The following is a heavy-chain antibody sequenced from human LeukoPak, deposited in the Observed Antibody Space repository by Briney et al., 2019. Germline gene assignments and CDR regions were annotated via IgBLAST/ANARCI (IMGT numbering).Heavy chain of an antibody. CDR1: GGSISSSSYY. Sequence: SETLSLTCTVSGGSISSSSYYWGWIRQPPGKGLEWIGSIYYSGSTYYNPSLKSRVTISVDTSKNQFSLKLNSVTAADTAVYYCARVVSRYFDWLLTSTDYYYYYMDVWGKGTTVTVSS. CDR2: IYYSGST. J-gene: IGHJ6*03. CDR3: ARVVSRYFDWLLTSTDYYYYYMDV. V-gene: IGHV4-39*07. D-gene: IGHD3-9*01.